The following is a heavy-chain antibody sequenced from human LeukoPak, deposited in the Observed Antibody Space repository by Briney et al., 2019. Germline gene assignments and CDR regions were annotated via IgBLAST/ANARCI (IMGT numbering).Heavy chain of an antibody. V-gene: IGHV1-69*04. Sequence: GSSVKVSCKASGGTFSSYAISWVRQAPGQGLEWMGRIIPILGIANYAQKFQGRVTITADKSTRTAYMERSSLRSEDTPVYYRATEDSPLDITMVRGVISSVFDYWGQGTLVTVSS. D-gene: IGHD3-10*01. CDR2: IIPILGIA. CDR3: ATEDSPLDITMVRGVISSVFDY. J-gene: IGHJ4*02. CDR1: GGTFSSYA.